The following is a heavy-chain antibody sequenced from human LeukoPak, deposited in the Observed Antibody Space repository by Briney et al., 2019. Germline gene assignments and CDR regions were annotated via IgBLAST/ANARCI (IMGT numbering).Heavy chain of an antibody. CDR3: ARHENIVVVAAATAFDY. CDR1: GGSISSSSHF. Sequence: SETLSLTCSVSGGSISSSSHFWGWIRQLPGKGLEWIGSIYYSGNTYYNPSLKSRVTMSVDTSKNHFSLKVTSVTAADTAMYYCARHENIVVVAAATAFDYWGQGTLVTVSS. CDR2: IYYSGNT. V-gene: IGHV4-39*01. J-gene: IGHJ4*02. D-gene: IGHD2-15*01.